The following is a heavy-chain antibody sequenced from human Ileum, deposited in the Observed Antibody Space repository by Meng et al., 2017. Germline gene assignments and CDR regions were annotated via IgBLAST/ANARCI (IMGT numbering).Heavy chain of an antibody. J-gene: IGHJ4*02. V-gene: IGHV3-74*01. CDR3: VRLGGSSPVDY. Sequence: HLVGSGGGLVQPGGSLILSCAASGLAFSSLWMHWVRQAPGKGLVWVSRIDTDGIGTTYADSVKGRFTISRDNAKNTLYLQMNSLRDEDTAVYYCVRLGGSSPVDYWGQGILVTVSS. CDR1: GLAFSSLW. CDR2: IDTDGIGT. D-gene: IGHD6-6*01.